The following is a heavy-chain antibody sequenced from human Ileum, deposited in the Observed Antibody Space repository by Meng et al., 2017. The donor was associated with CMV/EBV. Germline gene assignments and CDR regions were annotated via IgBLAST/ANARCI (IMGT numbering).Heavy chain of an antibody. V-gene: IGHV3-30*02. CDR1: GYSFGTAG. CDR3: AKDLWYCFDY. CDR2: ISHDGINQ. D-gene: IGHD2-8*02. Sequence: VQLLGCGGGLVQPGGGSLRLSCAASGYSFGTAGMHWGRQVPGKGLEWLSFISHDGINQHYVDSVKGRFTISRDDSRNTVYLEMNGLRGEDTAVYYCAKDLWYCFDYWGQGVLVTVSS. J-gene: IGHJ4*02.